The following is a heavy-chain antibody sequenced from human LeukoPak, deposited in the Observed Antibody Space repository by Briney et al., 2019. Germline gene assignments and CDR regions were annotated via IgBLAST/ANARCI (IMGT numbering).Heavy chain of an antibody. Sequence: GGSLRLSCAASGFTFSSYSMNWVRQRPGKGPEWVSYISSGGGTTYYADSVKGRFTISRDNAKNSLYLQMNSLRAEDTAVYYCLQYDSGNVWGQGTLVTVSP. J-gene: IGHJ4*02. CDR3: LQYDSGNV. CDR2: ISSGGGTT. CDR1: GFTFSSYS. V-gene: IGHV3-48*04. D-gene: IGHD3-10*01.